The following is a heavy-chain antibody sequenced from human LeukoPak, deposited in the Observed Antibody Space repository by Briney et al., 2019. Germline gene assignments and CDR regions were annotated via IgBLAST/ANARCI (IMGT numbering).Heavy chain of an antibody. CDR3: AKERGTGYSSSWYSWFDP. J-gene: IGHJ5*02. CDR2: ISGSAGST. Sequence: GSLRLSCAASGFTFSNYAMSWVRQAPGKGLEWVSAISGSAGSTYYANSVKGRFTLSRDNSKDTLYLQMNNLRVDDTAVYYCAKERGTGYSSSWYSWFDPWGQGTLVTVSS. V-gene: IGHV3-23*01. D-gene: IGHD6-13*01. CDR1: GFTFSNYA.